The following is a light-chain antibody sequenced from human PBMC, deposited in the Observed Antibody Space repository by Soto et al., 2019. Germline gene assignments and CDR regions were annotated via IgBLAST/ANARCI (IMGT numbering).Light chain of an antibody. V-gene: IGKV3-20*01. CDR2: GAS. Sequence: EIVLTQSPGTLSLSLGERATLSCRASQSVTSNYLAWYQQKPGQAPRLLIYGASSRATGIPDRFSGSGSGTDVTLTINRLEPEDCAVYYCQQYGRSPLTFGGGTKVEIK. J-gene: IGKJ4*01. CDR3: QQYGRSPLT. CDR1: QSVTSNY.